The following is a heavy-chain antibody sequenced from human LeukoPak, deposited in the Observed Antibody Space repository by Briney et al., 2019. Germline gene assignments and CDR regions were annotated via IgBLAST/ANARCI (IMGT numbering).Heavy chain of an antibody. J-gene: IGHJ4*02. Sequence: SETLSLTCTVSGGSISSSSYYWGWIRQPPGKGLEWIGSIYYSGSTYYNPSLKSRVTISVDTSKNQFSLKLSSVTAADTAVYYCARNSGKQGWYYWGQGTLVTVSS. CDR3: ARNSGKQGWYY. CDR1: GGSISSSSYY. V-gene: IGHV4-39*07. D-gene: IGHD6-25*01. CDR2: IYYSGST.